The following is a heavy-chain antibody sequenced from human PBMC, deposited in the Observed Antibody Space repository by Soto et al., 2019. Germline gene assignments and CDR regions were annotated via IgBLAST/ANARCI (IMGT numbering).Heavy chain of an antibody. V-gene: IGHV3-49*03. CDR3: ARPLSNNSPVLFDP. Sequence: GGSLRLSCTTSGFIFGDYAMSWFRQAPGKGLEWVCFIRSKAYGVTTEYAASVKGRFTISRDDSKSIAYLQMTSLKTEDTAVYFCARPLSNNSPVLFDPWGQGTLVTVSS. CDR1: GFIFGDYA. J-gene: IGHJ5*02. CDR2: IRSKAYGVTT. D-gene: IGHD1-1*01.